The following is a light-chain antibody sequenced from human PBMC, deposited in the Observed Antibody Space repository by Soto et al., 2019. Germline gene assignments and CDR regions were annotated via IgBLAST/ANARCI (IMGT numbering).Light chain of an antibody. J-gene: IGKJ1*01. CDR2: WAS. Sequence: DIVMTQSPDSLAVSLGERATINCKSSQSVLYSSNNKNYLAWYQQKSGQPPKLLIYWASTRESGVPDRFSGSGSETDFTLTISSLQAADVAVYYCQQYYSSPWTFGQGTKVEIK. CDR3: QQYYSSPWT. CDR1: QSVLYSSNNKNY. V-gene: IGKV4-1*01.